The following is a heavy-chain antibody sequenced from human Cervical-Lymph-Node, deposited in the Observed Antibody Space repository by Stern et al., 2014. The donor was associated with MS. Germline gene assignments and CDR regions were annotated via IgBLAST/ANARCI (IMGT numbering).Heavy chain of an antibody. J-gene: IGHJ4*02. CDR1: GFTFTSFF. CDR2: IDQDGNGA. CDR3: AGGTGWLQPH. V-gene: IGHV3-7*01. Sequence: EVHLVESGGDLVQPGGSLRLSCAASGFTFTSFFMSWVRQAPGMGLEWLANIDQDGNGANYADAVKGRFTISRDNAKNSLYLQMNSLRVDDTAVYYCAGGTGWLQPHWGQGALVTVSS. D-gene: IGHD5-24*01.